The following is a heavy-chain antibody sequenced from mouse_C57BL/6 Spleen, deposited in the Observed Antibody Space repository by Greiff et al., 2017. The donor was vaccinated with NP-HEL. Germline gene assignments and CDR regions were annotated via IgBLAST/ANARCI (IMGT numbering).Heavy chain of an antibody. D-gene: IGHD3-2*02. J-gene: IGHJ2*01. CDR1: GFTFSDYY. Sequence: EVMLVESEGGLVQPGSSMKLSCTASGFTFSDYYMAWVRQVPEKGLEWVANINYDGSSTYYLDSLKSRFIISRDNAKNILYLQMSSLKSEDTATYYCAREETAQATLGFDYWGQGTTLTVSS. CDR2: INYDGSST. V-gene: IGHV5-16*01. CDR3: AREETAQATLGFDY.